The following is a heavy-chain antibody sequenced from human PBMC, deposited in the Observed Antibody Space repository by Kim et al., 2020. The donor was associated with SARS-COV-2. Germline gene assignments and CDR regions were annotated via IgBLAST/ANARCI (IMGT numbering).Heavy chain of an antibody. CDR1: GGSFSGYS. CDR2: INPGGII. D-gene: IGHD3-3*01. Sequence: SETLSLTCAVYGGSFSGYSWNWIRQSPGKGLEWIGEINPGGIINYNPSLKRPVTIVVNTSKNQSSLNLSSVTAADTAAYYCARGVGSSSYYIGVIAYWG. V-gene: IGHV4-34*01. J-gene: IGHJ4*01. CDR3: ARGVGSSSYYIGVIAY.